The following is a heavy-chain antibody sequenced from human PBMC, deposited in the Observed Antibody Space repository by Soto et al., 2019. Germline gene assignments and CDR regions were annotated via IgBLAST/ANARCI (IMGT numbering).Heavy chain of an antibody. D-gene: IGHD3-22*01. CDR2: IYYSGST. J-gene: IGHJ4*02. Sequence: QLQLQESGPGLVKPSETLSLTCTVSGGSISSSSYYWGWIRQPPGKGLEWIGSIYYSGSTYYNPSLKSRVTISVDTSKNQFSLKLSSVTAADTAVYYCALWVPHIPSSGYYYSPSVWFDYWGQGTLVTVSS. CDR1: GGSISSSSYY. V-gene: IGHV4-39*01. CDR3: ALWVPHIPSSGYYYSPSVWFDY.